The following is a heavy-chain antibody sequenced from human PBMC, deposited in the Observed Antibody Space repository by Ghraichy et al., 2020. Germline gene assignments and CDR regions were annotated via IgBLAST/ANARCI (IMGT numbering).Heavy chain of an antibody. CDR2: IYYSGST. J-gene: IGHJ5*02. CDR3: AGTDIHDYGDPWWFDP. V-gene: IGHV4-59*01. D-gene: IGHD4-17*01. CDR1: GGSISSYY. Sequence: SETLSLTCTVSGGSISSYYWSWIRQPPGKGLEWIGYIYYSGSTNYNPSLKSRVTISVDTSKNQFSLKLSSVTAADTAVYYCAGTDIHDYGDPWWFDPWGQGTLVTVSS.